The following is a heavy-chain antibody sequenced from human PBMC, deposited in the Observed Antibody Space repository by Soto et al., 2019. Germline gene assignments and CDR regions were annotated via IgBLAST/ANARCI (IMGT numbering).Heavy chain of an antibody. CDR2: ISAYNGNT. J-gene: IGHJ6*02. V-gene: IGHV1-18*01. D-gene: IGHD3-3*01. Sequence: ASVKVSCKASGGTFSSYGISWVRQAPGQGLEWMGWISAYNGNTNYAQKLQGRVTMTTDTSTSTAYMELRSLRSDDTAVYYCARDSRVPLTIFGVANVYGMDVWGQGTTVTVSS. CDR1: GGTFSSYG. CDR3: ARDSRVPLTIFGVANVYGMDV.